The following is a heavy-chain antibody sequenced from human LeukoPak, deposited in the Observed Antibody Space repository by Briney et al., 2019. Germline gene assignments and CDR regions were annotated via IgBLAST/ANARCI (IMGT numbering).Heavy chain of an antibody. Sequence: GGSLRLSCAASGFTFSSYSMNWVRQAPGKGLEWVSSISSSSSYIYHADSVKGRFTISRDNAKNSLYLQMNSLRAEDTAVYYCARDLYSSGWFDYWGQGTLVTVSS. V-gene: IGHV3-21*01. D-gene: IGHD6-19*01. CDR2: ISSSSSYI. CDR1: GFTFSSYS. CDR3: ARDLYSSGWFDY. J-gene: IGHJ4*02.